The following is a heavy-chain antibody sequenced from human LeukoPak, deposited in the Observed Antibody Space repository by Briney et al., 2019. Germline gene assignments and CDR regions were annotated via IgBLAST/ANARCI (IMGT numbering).Heavy chain of an antibody. V-gene: IGHV1-2*02. J-gene: IGHJ3*02. Sequence: GASVKVSCKASGYTFTDCYIHWVRQAPGQGLEWMGWIDPNSGDTHYAQKFEGRVAMTTDTSISTAYMELNSLRSEDTAVYYCATGGLGAQSRGAFDIWGQGTMVTVSS. D-gene: IGHD1-26*01. CDR2: IDPNSGDT. CDR3: ATGGLGAQSRGAFDI. CDR1: GYTFTDCY.